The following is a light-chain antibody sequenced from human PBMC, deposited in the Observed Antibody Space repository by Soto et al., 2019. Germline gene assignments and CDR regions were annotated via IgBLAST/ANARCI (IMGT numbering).Light chain of an antibody. CDR3: QQCGSSPLT. Sequence: EIVLTQSPGTLSLSPGERATLSCRASQSVSSSYLAWYQQKPGQAPRLLIYGASSRATDIPDRFSGSGSGTDFTLTISRLEPEDFAVYYCQQCGSSPLTFGGGTKVDIK. J-gene: IGKJ4*01. CDR1: QSVSSSY. CDR2: GAS. V-gene: IGKV3-20*01.